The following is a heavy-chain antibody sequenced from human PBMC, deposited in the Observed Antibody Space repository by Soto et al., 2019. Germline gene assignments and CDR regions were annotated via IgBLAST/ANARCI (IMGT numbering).Heavy chain of an antibody. J-gene: IGHJ4*02. Sequence: PGGSLRLSCAASGFTFSSYGMHWVRQAPGKGLEWVAVISYDGSNKYYADSVKGRFTISRDNSKNTLYLQMNSLRAEDTAVYYCAKHTAMDTSHFDYWGQGTLVTVSS. V-gene: IGHV3-30*18. D-gene: IGHD5-18*01. CDR1: GFTFSSYG. CDR3: AKHTAMDTSHFDY. CDR2: ISYDGSNK.